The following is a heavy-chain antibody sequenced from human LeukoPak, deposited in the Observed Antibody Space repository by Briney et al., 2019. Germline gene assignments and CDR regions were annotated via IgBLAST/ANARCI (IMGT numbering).Heavy chain of an antibody. J-gene: IGHJ3*02. V-gene: IGHV3-7*01. Sequence: PGGSLRLSCAASGFTFSSYWMSWVRQAPGKGLEWVADIKQDGSEKYYVDSVKGRFTISRDNAKNSLYLQMNSLRAEDTAVYYCARDDGMVTGAFDIWGQGTMVTVSS. D-gene: IGHD5-18*01. CDR3: ARDDGMVTGAFDI. CDR1: GFTFSSYW. CDR2: IKQDGSEK.